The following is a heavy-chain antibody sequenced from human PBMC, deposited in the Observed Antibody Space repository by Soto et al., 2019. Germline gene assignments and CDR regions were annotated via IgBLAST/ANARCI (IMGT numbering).Heavy chain of an antibody. CDR2: ISGSGGST. CDR1: GFTFSSYA. CDR3: AKDPTGGYYYYYMDV. J-gene: IGHJ6*03. D-gene: IGHD4-4*01. V-gene: IGHV3-23*01. Sequence: GGSLRLSCAASGFTFSSYAMSWVRQAPGKGLEWVSAISGSGGSTYYADSVKGRFTISRDNSKNTLYLQMNSLRAEDTAVYYCAKDPTGGYYYYYMDVWGKGTTVTVSS.